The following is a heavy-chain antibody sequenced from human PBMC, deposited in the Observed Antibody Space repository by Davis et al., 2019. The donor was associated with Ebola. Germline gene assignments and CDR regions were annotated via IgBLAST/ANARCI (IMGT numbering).Heavy chain of an antibody. CDR1: GFTFSSSW. J-gene: IGHJ4*02. D-gene: IGHD4-17*01. CDR2: IKADGSAK. Sequence: GESLKISCAASGFTFSSSWMTWVRQAPEKGLEWVATIKADGSAKYYVDSVKGRFTISRDNVKNSLYLQMDSLRAEDTAVYYCAKAAVTTRTYYFDYWGQGTLVTVSS. V-gene: IGHV3-7*01. CDR3: AKAAVTTRTYYFDY.